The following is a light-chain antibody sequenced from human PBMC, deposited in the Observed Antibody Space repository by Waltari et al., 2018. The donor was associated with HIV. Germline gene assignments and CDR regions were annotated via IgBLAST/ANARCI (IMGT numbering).Light chain of an antibody. CDR2: AAS. Sequence: DIQMTQSPFSLPASVGDRVTITCRASQNISSSLNWYQQKPGKAPKLLIYAASNLQSGVPSRFSGSGSGTDFTLKINRVEAEDVGIYYCMQGLQTPQVTFGGGTKVEIK. V-gene: IGKV1-39*01. J-gene: IGKJ4*01. CDR3: MQGLQTPQVT. CDR1: QNISSS.